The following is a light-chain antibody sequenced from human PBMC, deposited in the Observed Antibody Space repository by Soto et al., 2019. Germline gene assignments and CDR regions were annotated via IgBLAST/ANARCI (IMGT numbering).Light chain of an antibody. CDR1: SSDVGSYNL. CDR2: EVS. CDR3: CSYAGSSPYV. J-gene: IGLJ1*01. V-gene: IGLV2-23*02. Sequence: QSALTQPASVSGSPGQSITISCTGTSSDVGSYNLVSWYQQHPGKAPKLMISEVSKRPSGISNRFSGSKSGNTASLTISGLQAEDEADYYCCSYAGSSPYVFGTGTKLTVL.